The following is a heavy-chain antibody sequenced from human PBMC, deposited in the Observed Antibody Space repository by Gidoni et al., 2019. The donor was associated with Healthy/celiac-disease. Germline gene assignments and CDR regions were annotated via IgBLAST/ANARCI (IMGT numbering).Heavy chain of an antibody. V-gene: IGHV4-34*01. D-gene: IGHD3-9*01. CDR1: GGSFSGYY. CDR2: INHSGST. J-gene: IGHJ5*02. CDR3: ARGSLLRYFDWPLHRNWFDP. Sequence: QVQLQQWGAGLLKPSETLSLTCAVYGGSFSGYYWSWIRQPPGKGLEWIGEINHSGSTNYNPSLKSRVTISVDTSKNQFSLKLSSVTAADTAVYYCARGSLLRYFDWPLHRNWFDPWGQGTLVTVSS.